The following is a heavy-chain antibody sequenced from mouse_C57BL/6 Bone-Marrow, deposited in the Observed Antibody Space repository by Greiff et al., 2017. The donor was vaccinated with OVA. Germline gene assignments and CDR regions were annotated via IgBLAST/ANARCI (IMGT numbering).Heavy chain of an antibody. CDR3: AGPITTVVASLDV. Sequence: VQRVESGPGLVQPSQSLSITCTVSGFSLTSYGVHWVRQSPGKGLEWLGVIWSGGSTDYNAAFISRLSISKDNSKSQVFFKMNSLQADDTAIYYCAGPITTVVASLDVWGTGTTVTVSS. V-gene: IGHV2-2*01. CDR1: GFSLTSYG. J-gene: IGHJ1*03. CDR2: IWSGGST. D-gene: IGHD1-1*01.